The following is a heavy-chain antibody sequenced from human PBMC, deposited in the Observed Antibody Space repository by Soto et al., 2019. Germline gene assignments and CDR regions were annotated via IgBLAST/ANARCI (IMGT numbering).Heavy chain of an antibody. CDR3: ARRHNLLVVPAAIGYYYYMDV. CDR2: IYYSGST. J-gene: IGHJ6*03. V-gene: IGHV4-31*03. D-gene: IGHD2-2*01. CDR1: GGSISSGGYY. Sequence: SETLSLTCTVSGGSISSGGYYWSWIRQHPGKGLEWIGYIYYSGSTYYNPSLKSRVTISVDTSKNQFSLKLSSVTAADTAVYYCARRHNLLVVPAAIGYYYYMDVWGKGTTVTISS.